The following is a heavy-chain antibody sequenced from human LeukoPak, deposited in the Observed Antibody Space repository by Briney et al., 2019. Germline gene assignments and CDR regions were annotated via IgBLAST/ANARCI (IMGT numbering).Heavy chain of an antibody. CDR1: GDSISSGDYY. D-gene: IGHD3-10*01. CDR3: ARMAVGGSGSYVAFDI. CDR2: ISSSGST. Sequence: SSETLSLTCTVSGDSISSGDYYWSWIRQPAGKGLEWIGRISSSGSTNYNPSLKSRVTISVDTSKNQFSLKLSSVTAADTAVYFCARMAVGGSGSYVAFDIWGQGTMVTVSS. J-gene: IGHJ3*02. V-gene: IGHV4-61*02.